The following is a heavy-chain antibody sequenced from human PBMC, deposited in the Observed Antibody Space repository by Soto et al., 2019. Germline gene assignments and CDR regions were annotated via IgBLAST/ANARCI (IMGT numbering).Heavy chain of an antibody. CDR3: STDPNGDYIGAFDN. V-gene: IGHV3-23*01. D-gene: IGHD4-17*01. CDR1: RFSFSNYA. Sequence: EVQLLESGGRLVPPGGSLRLSCAGSRFSFSNYAMTWARQAPGEGLEWVSSITGSGGGTTYADSVKGRFTISRDNSKNILYLQMDSLRADDTAVYYCSTDPNGDYIGAFDNWGQATMVTVSS. J-gene: IGHJ3*02. CDR2: ITGSGGGT.